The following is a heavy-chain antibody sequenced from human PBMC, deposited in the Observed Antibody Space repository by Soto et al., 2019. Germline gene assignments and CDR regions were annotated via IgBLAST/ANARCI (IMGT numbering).Heavy chain of an antibody. CDR2: INPNSGGT. CDR1: GYTFTGYY. J-gene: IGHJ6*03. CDR3: AREGQWLETYYYYYMDV. V-gene: IGHV1-2*04. D-gene: IGHD6-19*01. Sequence: ASVKVSCTASGYTFTGYYMHWVRQAPGQGLEWMGWINPNSGGTNYAQKFQGWVTMTRDTSISTAYMELSRLRSDDTAVYYCAREGQWLETYYYYYMDVWGKGTTVTVSS.